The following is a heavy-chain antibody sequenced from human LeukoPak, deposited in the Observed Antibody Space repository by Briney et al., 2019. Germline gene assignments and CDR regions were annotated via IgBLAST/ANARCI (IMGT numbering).Heavy chain of an antibody. V-gene: IGHV1-69*06. CDR3: ARVQLVDYYYYSYMDV. D-gene: IGHD6-6*01. CDR1: GGTFSSYA. CDR2: IIPIFGTA. Sequence: ASVKVSCKASGGTFSSYAISWVRQAPGQGLEWMGGIIPIFGTANYAQKFQGRVTITADKSTSTAYMELSSLRAEDTALYYCARVQLVDYYYYSYMDVWGKGTTVTVSS. J-gene: IGHJ6*03.